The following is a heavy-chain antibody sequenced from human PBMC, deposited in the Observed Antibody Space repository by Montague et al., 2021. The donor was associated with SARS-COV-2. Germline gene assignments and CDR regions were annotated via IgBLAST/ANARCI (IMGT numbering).Heavy chain of an antibody. CDR3: ARLWGIAAAGN. J-gene: IGHJ4*02. CDR2: INYSGTT. D-gene: IGHD6-13*01. CDR1: GGSITDRTYY. V-gene: IGHV4-39*01. Sequence: SETLSLTCSVSGGSITDRTYYWGCIRQSPGKGLEWIGAINYSGTTYYNPSLKSRVTMSLDTAKNQFSLKMTSVTAADTAVYYCARLWGIAAAGNWGQGTLVTVSS.